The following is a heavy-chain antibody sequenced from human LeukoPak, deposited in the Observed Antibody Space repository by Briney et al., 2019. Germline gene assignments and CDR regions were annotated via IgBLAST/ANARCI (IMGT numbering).Heavy chain of an antibody. Sequence: GGSLRLSCSASGFTFSSYAMHWVRQAPGKGLEYVSVISSNGGSIYYADSVKGRFTISRDNAKNSLYLQMNSLRVEDTGVYYCARGRSGSSSFDYWGQGTLVTVSS. CDR1: GFTFSSYA. V-gene: IGHV3-64*04. D-gene: IGHD1-26*01. CDR2: ISSNGGSI. J-gene: IGHJ4*02. CDR3: ARGRSGSSSFDY.